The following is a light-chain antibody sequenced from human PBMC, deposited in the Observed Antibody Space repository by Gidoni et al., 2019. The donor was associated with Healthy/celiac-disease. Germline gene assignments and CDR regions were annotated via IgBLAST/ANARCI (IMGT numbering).Light chain of an antibody. Sequence: QSVLTQPPSVSETPGQRVTISCTGSRSNIGAIYEVHWYQQLPVPASNRLFYGKSNRPSGVPDRFSGAKSATSASLAITGLQAADAADYYCQSFDRSLSYVFGTGTKVSVL. CDR2: GKS. V-gene: IGLV1-40*01. CDR3: QSFDRSLSYV. CDR1: RSNIGAIYE. J-gene: IGLJ1*01.